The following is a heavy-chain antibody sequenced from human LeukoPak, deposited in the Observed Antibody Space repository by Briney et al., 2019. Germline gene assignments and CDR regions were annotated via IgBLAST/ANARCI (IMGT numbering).Heavy chain of an antibody. CDR1: GYSIISGYF. J-gene: IGHJ4*02. CDR2: IYHSGSI. Sequence: SETLSLTCAVSGYSIISGYFWGWIRQPPGKGLEWIGTIYHSGSIYYNPSLKSRVTISVDTSKNQFSLKLSSVTAADTAVYFCAKSGYDYPPYFDYWGQGTLVTVSS. V-gene: IGHV4-38-2*01. CDR3: AKSGYDYPPYFDY. D-gene: IGHD5-12*01.